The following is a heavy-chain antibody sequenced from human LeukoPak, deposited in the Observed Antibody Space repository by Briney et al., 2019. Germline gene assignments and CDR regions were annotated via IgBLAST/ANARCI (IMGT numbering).Heavy chain of an antibody. CDR3: GSQGSSGSPSY. Sequence: GGSLRLSCAASGFTFSSYSMNWVRQAPGKGLEWVSSISSSSSYIYYADSVKGRFTISRDNAKNSLYLQMNSLRAEDTAVYYCGSQGSSGSPSYWGREPWSPSPQ. J-gene: IGHJ4*02. CDR2: ISSSSSYI. CDR1: GFTFSSYS. D-gene: IGHD6-19*01. V-gene: IGHV3-21*01.